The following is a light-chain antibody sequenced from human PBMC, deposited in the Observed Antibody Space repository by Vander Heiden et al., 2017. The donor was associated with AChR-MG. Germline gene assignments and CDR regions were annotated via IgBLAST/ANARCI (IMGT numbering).Light chain of an antibody. CDR3: CSYAGDSTLV. Sequence: QSALTQPASVSGSPGQSITIACTGTSSGVGSYNFVSWYQQHPGKAPKLMIYEVTKRPSGVSNRFSGSKSGSTASLTISGLQAEDEADYYCCSYAGDSTLVFGGGTKLTVL. V-gene: IGLV2-23*02. CDR1: SSGVGSYNF. J-gene: IGLJ3*02. CDR2: EVT.